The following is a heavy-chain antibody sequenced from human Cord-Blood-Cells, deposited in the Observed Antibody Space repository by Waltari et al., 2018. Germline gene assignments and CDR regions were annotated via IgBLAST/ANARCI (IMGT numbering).Heavy chain of an antibody. CDR2: ISSSSSYR. J-gene: IGHJ4*02. CDR3: AREQGGYYFDY. CDR1: EFTFSTHS. D-gene: IGHD3-16*01. V-gene: IGHV3-21*01. Sequence: EVQLVESGGGLVKPGVSLRLSCSASEFTFSTHSTNWVRQAPGKGLGCVSSISSSSSYRYYADSVKGRFTISRDNAKNSLYLQMNSLRAEDTAVYYCAREQGGYYFDYWGQGTLVTVSS.